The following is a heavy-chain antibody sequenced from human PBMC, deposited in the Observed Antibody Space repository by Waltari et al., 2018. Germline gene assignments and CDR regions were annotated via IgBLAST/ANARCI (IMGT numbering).Heavy chain of an antibody. CDR1: GGSISSYS. D-gene: IGHD3-3*01. CDR2: IYTSGST. J-gene: IGHJ6*03. CDR3: ARAPKRKSGYYYYYMDV. Sequence: QVQLQESGPGLVKPSETLSLTCTVSGGSISSYSWSWIRQPAGKGLEWIGRIYTSGSTNYNPSLKSRVTMSVDTSKNQFSLKLSSVTAADTAVYYCARAPKRKSGYYYYYMDVWGKGTTVTVSS. V-gene: IGHV4-4*07.